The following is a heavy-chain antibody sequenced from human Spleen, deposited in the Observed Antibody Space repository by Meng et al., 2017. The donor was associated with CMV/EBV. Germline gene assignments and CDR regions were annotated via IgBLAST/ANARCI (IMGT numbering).Heavy chain of an antibody. CDR2: IYHSGNT. J-gene: IGHJ6*02. CDR1: GFSITGGYY. V-gene: IGHV4-38-2*02. D-gene: IGHD3-3*01. Sequence: SETLSLTCTVSGFSITGGYYWGWIRQPPGKGLEWIGNIYHSGNTYYNPSLKSRVTISLDTSKNQFSLRLNSVTAADTAVYYCAREGGGEAIFGGGSMGVWGQGTTVTVSS. CDR3: AREGGGEAIFGGGSMGV.